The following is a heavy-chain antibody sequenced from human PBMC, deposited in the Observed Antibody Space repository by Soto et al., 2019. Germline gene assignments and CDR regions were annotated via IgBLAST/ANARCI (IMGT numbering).Heavy chain of an antibody. CDR1: GGSISSSSYY. Sequence: SETLSLTCTVSGGSISSSSYYWGWIRQPPGKGLEWIGSIYYSGSTYYNPSLKSRVTISVDTSKNQFSLKLSSVTAADTAVYYCARVYCSSTSCYDLFDYWGQGTLVTVSS. D-gene: IGHD2-2*01. CDR3: ARVYCSSTSCYDLFDY. J-gene: IGHJ4*02. V-gene: IGHV4-39*01. CDR2: IYYSGST.